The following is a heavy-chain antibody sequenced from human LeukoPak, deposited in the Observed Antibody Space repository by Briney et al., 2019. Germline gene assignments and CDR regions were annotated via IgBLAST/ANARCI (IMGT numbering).Heavy chain of an antibody. D-gene: IGHD3-22*01. Sequence: GASVKVSCKASGYTFTSYGISRVRQAPGQGLEWMGWISGYNGYTHYAHNLQGRVTVTTDTSTSTAYMELRSLRSDDTAVYYCARDEARYSSGYYPNWFDPWGQGTLVTVSS. CDR3: ARDEARYSSGYYPNWFDP. CDR1: GYTFTSYG. V-gene: IGHV1-18*01. CDR2: ISGYNGYT. J-gene: IGHJ5*02.